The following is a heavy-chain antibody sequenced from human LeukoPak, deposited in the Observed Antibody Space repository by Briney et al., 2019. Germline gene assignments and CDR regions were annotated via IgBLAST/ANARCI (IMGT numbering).Heavy chain of an antibody. Sequence: SETLSLTCTVSGGSISSGSYYWGWIRQPPGKGLEWIGSIYYSGSTYCNPSLKSRVTISVDTSKNQFYLKLSSLTAAETAVYYCARRDDSSGYHKIFDYWGPGTLVTVSS. D-gene: IGHD3-22*01. CDR1: GGSISSGSYY. CDR3: ARRDDSSGYHKIFDY. V-gene: IGHV4-39*01. J-gene: IGHJ4*02. CDR2: IYYSGST.